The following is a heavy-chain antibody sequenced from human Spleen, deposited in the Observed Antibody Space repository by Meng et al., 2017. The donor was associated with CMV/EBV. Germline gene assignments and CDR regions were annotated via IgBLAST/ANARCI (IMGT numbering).Heavy chain of an antibody. D-gene: IGHD3-3*01. Sequence: GESLKISCAASGFTVSSNYMSWVRQAPGKGLEWVSVIYSGGSTYYADSVKGRFTISRDNSKNTLYLQMNSLRAEDTAVYYCARDLSEWSYYYGMDVWGQGTTVTVSS. J-gene: IGHJ6*02. V-gene: IGHV3-53*01. CDR1: GFTVSSNY. CDR3: ARDLSEWSYYYGMDV. CDR2: IYSGGST.